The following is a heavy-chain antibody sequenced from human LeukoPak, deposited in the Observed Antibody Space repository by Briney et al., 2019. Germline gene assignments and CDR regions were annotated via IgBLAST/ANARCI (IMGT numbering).Heavy chain of an antibody. CDR3: ARRPGPPDAFDI. CDR2: IYTSGST. Sequence: PSETLSLTCTVSGGSISSYYWSWIRQPAGKGLEWIGRIYTSGSTNYNPSLKSRATISGDTSTNQFSLNLYSVTDADTAIYYCARRPGPPDAFDIWGQGTMVTVSS. CDR1: GGSISSYY. J-gene: IGHJ3*02. V-gene: IGHV4-4*07.